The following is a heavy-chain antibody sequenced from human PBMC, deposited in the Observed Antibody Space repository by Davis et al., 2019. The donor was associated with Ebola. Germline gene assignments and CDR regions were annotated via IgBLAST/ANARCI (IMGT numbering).Heavy chain of an antibody. CDR3: ARLGYCSSTSCYRREGGVEYYYYGMDV. D-gene: IGHD2-2*02. V-gene: IGHV4-34*01. CDR1: GGSFSGYY. J-gene: IGHJ6*02. CDR2: INHSGST. Sequence: MPSETLSLTCAVYGGSFSGYYWSWIRQPPGKGLEWIGEINHSGSTNYNPSLKSRVTISVDTSKNQSSLKLSSVTAADTAVYYCARLGYCSSTSCYRREGGVEYYYYGMDVWGQGTTVTVSS.